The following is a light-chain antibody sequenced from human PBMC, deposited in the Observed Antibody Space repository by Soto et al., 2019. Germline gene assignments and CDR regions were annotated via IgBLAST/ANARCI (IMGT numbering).Light chain of an antibody. CDR2: DAS. CDR3: QQYGSSSWT. Sequence: EIVLTQSPATLSLSPGERAILSCRASQSVSTFLAWFQQKPGQPPRLLIYDASNRATGIPARFSGSGSGTDFTLTISRLEAEDFAVYYCQQYGSSSWTFGQGTKVDI. CDR1: QSVSTF. J-gene: IGKJ1*01. V-gene: IGKV3-11*01.